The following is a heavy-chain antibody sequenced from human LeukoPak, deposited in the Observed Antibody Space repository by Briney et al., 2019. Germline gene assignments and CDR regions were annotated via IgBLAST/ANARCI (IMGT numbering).Heavy chain of an antibody. CDR2: INYSGSA. Sequence: SETLSLTCTVSGGSISSYYWSWIRQPPGKGLEWIGYINYSGSANYNPSLKSRVTISVDTSKNQSSLKLSSVTAADTAVYYCARDIDGDYYVSGGNFDYWGQGTLVTVSS. D-gene: IGHD3-10*01. CDR1: GGSISSYY. V-gene: IGHV4-59*01. J-gene: IGHJ4*02. CDR3: ARDIDGDYYVSGGNFDY.